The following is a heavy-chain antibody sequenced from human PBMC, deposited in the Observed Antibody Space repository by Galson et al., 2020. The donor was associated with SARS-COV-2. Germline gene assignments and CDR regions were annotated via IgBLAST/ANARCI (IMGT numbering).Heavy chain of an antibody. V-gene: IGHV3-21*01. J-gene: IGHJ4*02. Sequence: GGSLRLSCAASGFTFSSYSMNWVRQAPGKGLEWVSSISSSSSYIYYADSVKGRFTISRDNAKNSLYLQMNSLRAEDTAVYYCAIMNKYYYDSLDYWGQGTLVTVSS. D-gene: IGHD3-22*01. CDR1: GFTFSSYS. CDR3: AIMNKYYYDSLDY. CDR2: ISSSSSYI.